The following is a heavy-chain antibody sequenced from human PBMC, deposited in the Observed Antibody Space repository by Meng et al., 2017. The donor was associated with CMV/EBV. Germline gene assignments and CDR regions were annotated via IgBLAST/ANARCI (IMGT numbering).Heavy chain of an antibody. CDR2: INHSGST. CDR1: GGSFIGYY. V-gene: IGHV4-34*01. CDR3: ARGDSSSWYSVYYYYYYGMDV. D-gene: IGHD6-13*01. Sequence: SETLSLTCAVYGGSFIGYYWSWIRQPPGKGLEWIGEINHSGSTNYNPSLKSRVTISVDTSKNQFSLKLSSVTAADTAVYYCARGDSSSWYSVYYYYYYGMDVWGQGTTVTVSS. J-gene: IGHJ6*02.